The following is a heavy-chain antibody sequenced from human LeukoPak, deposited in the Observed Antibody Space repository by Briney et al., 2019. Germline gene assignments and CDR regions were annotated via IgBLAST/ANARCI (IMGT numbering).Heavy chain of an antibody. CDR1: GFSVSSSY. Sequence: PGGSLRLSCAASGFSVSSSYMNWVRQAPGKGLEWVSVMYGGGRTHYADSVKGRFTISRDNSKNTLYLQMNSLRAEDTAVYFCAREQLGVAGTHFDYWGQGTLVTVSS. V-gene: IGHV3-66*01. CDR2: MYGGGRT. J-gene: IGHJ4*02. CDR3: AREQLGVAGTHFDY. D-gene: IGHD6-19*01.